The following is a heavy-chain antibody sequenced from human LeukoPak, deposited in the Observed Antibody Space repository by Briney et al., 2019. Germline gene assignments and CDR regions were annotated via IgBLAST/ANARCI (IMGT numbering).Heavy chain of an antibody. CDR3: ARDLGTGTNSPYDYYYGIDV. CDR2: IYYSGST. V-gene: IGHV4-39*07. CDR1: GGSISSSSYY. Sequence: SETLSLTCSVSGGSISSSSYYWGWIRQPPGKGLEWIGSIYYSGSTYYNPSLKSRVTISVDTSKNQFSLKVTSVTAADTAVYYCARDLGTGTNSPYDYYYGIDVWGQGTTVTVSS. D-gene: IGHD1-14*01. J-gene: IGHJ6*02.